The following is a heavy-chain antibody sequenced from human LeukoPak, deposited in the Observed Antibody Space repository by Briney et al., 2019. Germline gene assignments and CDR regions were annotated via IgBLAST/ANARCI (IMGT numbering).Heavy chain of an antibody. D-gene: IGHD5-12*01. CDR2: ISSSSSHI. J-gene: IGHJ3*02. Sequence: GGSLRLSCVASGFTFRTYSMNWVRQAPGKGLEWVSSISSSSSHIYYADSVKGRFTMSRDNAKNSLYLQMNSLRAEDTAVYYCVRIVASAFDIWGQGTMVTVSS. CDR3: VRIVASAFDI. V-gene: IGHV3-21*01. CDR1: GFTFRTYS.